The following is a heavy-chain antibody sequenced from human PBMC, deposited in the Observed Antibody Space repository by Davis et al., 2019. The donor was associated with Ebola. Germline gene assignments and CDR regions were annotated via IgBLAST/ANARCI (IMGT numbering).Heavy chain of an antibody. D-gene: IGHD4-23*01. V-gene: IGHV4-59*01. CDR2: IHDSGTT. CDR1: TRTLSAFY. Sequence: MPSQTLSFTCTLATRTLSAFYSTWIRPPPGKALEWSGYIHDSGTTNYNRSLNSRVTISLDTSVNQFSMKLSSVTAADTAVYYCARGGRIGGNYYLNYWGQGTLVTVSS. CDR3: ARGGRIGGNYYLNY. J-gene: IGHJ4*02.